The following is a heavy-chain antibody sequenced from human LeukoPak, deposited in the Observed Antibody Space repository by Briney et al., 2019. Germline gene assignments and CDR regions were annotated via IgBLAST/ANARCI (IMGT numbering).Heavy chain of an antibody. CDR3: ARHGNADWFDP. V-gene: IGHV4-38-2*01. J-gene: IGHJ5*02. D-gene: IGHD4-23*01. CDR2: IYHSGST. CDR1: GYSTSSGYY. Sequence: PSETLSLTCAVSGYSTSSGYYWGWIRQPPGKGLEWIGSIYHSGSTYYNPSLKSRVTISVDTSKNQFSLKLSSVTAADTAVYYCARHGNADWFDPWGQGTPVTVSS.